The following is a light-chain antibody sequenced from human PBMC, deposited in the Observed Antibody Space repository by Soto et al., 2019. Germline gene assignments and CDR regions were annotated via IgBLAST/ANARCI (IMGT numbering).Light chain of an antibody. CDR1: QSLVHRDGNTY. Sequence: DTVMTQTPLSSPVTVGQPASISCRSSQSLVHRDGNTYLGWFQQRPGQPPRLLIYKISNRFSGVPDRFSGSGAGTDCTLEISRVEPEDVRVYYCRQDTHFPQTFGQGTKVEIK. CDR2: KIS. CDR3: RQDTHFPQT. J-gene: IGKJ1*01. V-gene: IGKV2-24*01.